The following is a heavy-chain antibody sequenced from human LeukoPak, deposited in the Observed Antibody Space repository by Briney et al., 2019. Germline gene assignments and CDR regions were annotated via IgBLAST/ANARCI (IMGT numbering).Heavy chain of an antibody. D-gene: IGHD3-22*01. J-gene: IGHJ4*02. Sequence: PGGSLRLSCAASGFTISNYWMSWVRQAPGKGLEWVSYISSSGSTIYYADSVKGRFTIPRDNAKNSLYLQMNSLRAEDTAVYYCAREWLLPSPRFSLWGQGTLVTVSS. CDR1: GFTISNYW. CDR2: ISSSGSTI. V-gene: IGHV3-48*04. CDR3: AREWLLPSPRFSL.